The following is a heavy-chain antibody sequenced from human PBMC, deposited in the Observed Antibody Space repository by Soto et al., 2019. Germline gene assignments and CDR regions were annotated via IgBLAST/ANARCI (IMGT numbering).Heavy chain of an antibody. V-gene: IGHV3-11*01. CDR2: MKMGGTTV. CDR1: GFTFSDYY. Sequence: QVQLVESGGGLVKPGGSLRLSCAASGFTFSDYYMTWIRQAPGKGLEWVSYMKMGGTTVYYADSVKGRFTISRDNAENSLFLQMNSLRVEDTAVYYCAKENWYPDLWGRGTLVTVSS. J-gene: IGHJ2*01. CDR3: AKENWYPDL.